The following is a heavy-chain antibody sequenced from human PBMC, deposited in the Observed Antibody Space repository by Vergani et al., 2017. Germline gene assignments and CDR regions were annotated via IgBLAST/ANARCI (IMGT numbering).Heavy chain of an antibody. J-gene: IGHJ4*02. Sequence: QVQLVQSGAEVKKPGASVKVSCKASGYTFTGYYMHWVRQAPGQGLEWMGWINPNSGGTNYAQKFQGWVTMTRDTSNSPAYMELSRLRSDDTAVYYCARGEVFHAGVTGQQLVSFDYWGQGTLVTVSS. V-gene: IGHV1-2*04. CDR1: GYTFTGYY. CDR3: ARGEVFHAGVTGQQLVSFDY. CDR2: INPNSGGT. D-gene: IGHD6-13*01.